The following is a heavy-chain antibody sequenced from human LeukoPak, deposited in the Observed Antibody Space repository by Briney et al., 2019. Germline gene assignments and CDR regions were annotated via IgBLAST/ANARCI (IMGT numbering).Heavy chain of an antibody. V-gene: IGHV4-4*09. Sequence: SETLSLTCTVSGVSISSYYWSWLRQPPGKGKEGIGFLSTTGTTNSTPSLNRRVTISVDTSKNHFSLNLSSVTAADTAVYYCARLHCRKGHYYFYYWGQGPLVTVSS. CDR1: GVSISSYY. D-gene: IGHD3-3*01. CDR3: ARLHCRKGHYYFYY. CDR2: LSTTGTT. J-gene: IGHJ4*02.